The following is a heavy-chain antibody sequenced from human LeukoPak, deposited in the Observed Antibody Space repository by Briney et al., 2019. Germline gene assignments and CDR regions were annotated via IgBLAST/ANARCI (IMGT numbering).Heavy chain of an antibody. CDR1: GFTFSSYA. J-gene: IGHJ4*02. CDR2: LSASGSST. CDR3: ARRDIVVIVSASDY. Sequence: GGSLRLSCAASGFTFSSYAMSWVRQAPGKGLEWVSSLSASGSSTYYADSVKGRFTISRDNSKNTLYLQMNSLRAEDTAVYYCARRDIVVIVSASDYWGQGTLVAVSS. V-gene: IGHV3-23*01. D-gene: IGHD2-15*01.